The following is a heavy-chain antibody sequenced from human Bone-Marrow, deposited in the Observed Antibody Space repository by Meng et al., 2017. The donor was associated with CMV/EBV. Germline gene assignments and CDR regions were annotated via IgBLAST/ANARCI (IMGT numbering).Heavy chain of an antibody. J-gene: IGHJ4*02. CDR3: ARARRGDYSGFDY. Sequence: SETLSLTCTVSGGSISSYYWSWIRQPPGKGLEWIGYIYYSGSTNYNPSLKSRVTISVDTSKNQFSLKLSSVTAADTAVYYCARARRGDYSGFDYWGQGPLVTVSS. CDR2: IYYSGST. D-gene: IGHD4-17*01. V-gene: IGHV4-59*01. CDR1: GGSISSYY.